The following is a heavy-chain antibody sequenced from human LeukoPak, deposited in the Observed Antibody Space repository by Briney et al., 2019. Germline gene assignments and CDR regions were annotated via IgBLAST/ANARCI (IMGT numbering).Heavy chain of an antibody. V-gene: IGHV4-31*03. D-gene: IGHD2-2*02. CDR2: IYYSGST. CDR1: GGSISSGGYY. CDR3: ARDRVCSSTSCYMTNWFDP. Sequence: SETLSLTCTVSGGSISSGGYYWSWIRQHPGKSLEWIGYIYYSGSTYYNPSLKSRVTISVDTSKNQFSLKLSSVTAADTAVYYCARDRVCSSTSCYMTNWFDPWGQGTLVTVSS. J-gene: IGHJ5*02.